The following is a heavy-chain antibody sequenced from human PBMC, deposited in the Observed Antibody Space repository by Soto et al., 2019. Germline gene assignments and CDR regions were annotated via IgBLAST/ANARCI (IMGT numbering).Heavy chain of an antibody. D-gene: IGHD6-13*01. CDR3: ARGQVGSSSWYGWFDP. CDR1: GGTFSSYA. J-gene: IGHJ5*02. V-gene: IGHV1-69*13. Sequence: SVKVSCKASGGTFSSYAISWVRQAPGQGLEWMGGIIPIFGTANYAQKFQGRVTITADESTSTAYMELSSLRSEDTAVYYCARGQVGSSSWYGWFDPWGQGTLVTVS. CDR2: IIPIFGTA.